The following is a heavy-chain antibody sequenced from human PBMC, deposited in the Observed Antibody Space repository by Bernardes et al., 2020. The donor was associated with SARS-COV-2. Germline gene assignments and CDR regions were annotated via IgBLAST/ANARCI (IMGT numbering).Heavy chain of an antibody. CDR1: GYTFTSYD. Sequence: ASVKVSCKASGYTFTSYDINWVRQATGQGLEWMGWMNPNSGNTGYAQKFQGRVTMTRNTSISTAYMELSSLRSEDTAVYYCARKRSWLSGPYGMDVWGQGTTVTVSS. CDR2: MNPNSGNT. J-gene: IGHJ6*02. CDR3: ARKRSWLSGPYGMDV. V-gene: IGHV1-8*01. D-gene: IGHD3-22*01.